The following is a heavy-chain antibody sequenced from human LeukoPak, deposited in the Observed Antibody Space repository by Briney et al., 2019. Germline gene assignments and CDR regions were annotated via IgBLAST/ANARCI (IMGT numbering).Heavy chain of an antibody. CDR1: GFTFSSYS. CDR3: ARGATYQLLGFCSSY. D-gene: IGHD2-2*01. V-gene: IGHV3-21*01. CDR2: ISSSSSYI. J-gene: IGHJ4*02. Sequence: GGSLRLSCAASGFTFSSYSMNWVRQAPGKGLEWVSSISSSSSYIYYADSVKGRFTISRENAKNSLYLQMNSLRAEDTAVYYCARGATYQLLGFCSSYWGQGTLVTVSS.